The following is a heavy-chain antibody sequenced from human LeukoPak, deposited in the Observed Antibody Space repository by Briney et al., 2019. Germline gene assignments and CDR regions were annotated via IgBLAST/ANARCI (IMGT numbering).Heavy chain of an antibody. CDR3: ATWAGTKYTSGWHPPLDY. V-gene: IGHV4-61*02. CDR1: GGSISSGSYY. Sequence: SEALSHTYTVSGGSISSGSYYWSWIRQPAEKGLEWIGRIYTSGSTNYNPSLKSRVTISVDTSKNQFSLKLSSVTAADTAVYYCATWAGTKYTSGWHPPLDYWGQGNLVTVSS. CDR2: IYTSGST. J-gene: IGHJ4*02. D-gene: IGHD6-19*01.